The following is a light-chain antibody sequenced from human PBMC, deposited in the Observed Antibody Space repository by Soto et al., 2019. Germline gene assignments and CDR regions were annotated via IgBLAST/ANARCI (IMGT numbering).Light chain of an antibody. J-gene: IGLJ2*01. CDR2: DVT. CDR3: SSYTSSTTLV. V-gene: IGLV2-14*01. CDR1: SSDIGGYNY. Sequence: QSALTQPASVSGSPGQSITISCTGTSSDIGGYNYVSWYQQHPGKAPKLIIYDVTNRPSGVFNRFSGSKSGNTASLTISGLQAEDEADYYCSSYTSSTTLVFGGGTKLTVL.